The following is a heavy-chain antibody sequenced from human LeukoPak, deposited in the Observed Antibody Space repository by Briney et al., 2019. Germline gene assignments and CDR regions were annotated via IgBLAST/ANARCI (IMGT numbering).Heavy chain of an antibody. CDR1: GDSISSSSYY. CDR2: IYDSGRT. D-gene: IGHD3-22*01. J-gene: IGHJ1*01. V-gene: IGHV4-39*01. Sequence: SETLSLTXAVSGDSISSSSYYWGWLRQSPGTGLEGFGDIYDSGRTYYNPSLKSRVAISIDTSKNQFSLRLRSMTAADTAVFYCARRRYYDSTGYFEWGRGNRVTVSA. CDR3: ARRRYYDSTGYFE.